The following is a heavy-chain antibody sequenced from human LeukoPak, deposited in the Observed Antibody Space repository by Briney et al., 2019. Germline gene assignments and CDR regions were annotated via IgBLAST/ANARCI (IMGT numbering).Heavy chain of an antibody. J-gene: IGHJ4*02. CDR2: VIPIFGTA. CDR1: GGTFSSYA. D-gene: IGHD3-22*01. Sequence: SVKVSCKASGGTFSSYAISWVRQAPGQGLEWMGGVIPIFGTANYAQKFQGRVTITTDESTSTAYMELSSLRSEDTAVYYCARGPYYYDSSRVFDYWGQGTLVTVSS. CDR3: ARGPYYYDSSRVFDY. V-gene: IGHV1-69*05.